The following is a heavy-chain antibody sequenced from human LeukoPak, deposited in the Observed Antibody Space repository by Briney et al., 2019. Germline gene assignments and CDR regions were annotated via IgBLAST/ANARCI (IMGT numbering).Heavy chain of an antibody. J-gene: IGHJ5*02. D-gene: IGHD2-2*02. CDR2: MNPNSGNT. CDR3: ARVRYCSSTSCYMGGRANWFDP. V-gene: IGHV1-8*01. CDR1: GYTFTSYD. Sequence: ASVKVSCKASGYTFTSYDINWVRQATGQGLEWMGRMNPNSGNTGYAQKFQGRVTTTRNTSISTAYMELSSLRSEDTAVYYCARVRYCSSTSCYMGGRANWFDPWGQGTLVTVSS.